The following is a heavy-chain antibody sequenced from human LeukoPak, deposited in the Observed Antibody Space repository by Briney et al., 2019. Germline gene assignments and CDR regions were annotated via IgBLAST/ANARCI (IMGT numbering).Heavy chain of an antibody. CDR2: VLYDGSLK. J-gene: IGHJ3*01. V-gene: IGHV3-30*02. D-gene: IGHD3-10*01. CDR3: AKRSMVRGVQFDAFDL. Sequence: GGSLRLSCAASGFTFSRCDMHWVRQAPGEGLEWVAYVLYDGSLKYYADSVRGRVTISRDNSKNTLYLQMNSLRAEDTAVYYCAKRSMVRGVQFDAFDLWGQGTIVTVSS. CDR1: GFTFSRCD.